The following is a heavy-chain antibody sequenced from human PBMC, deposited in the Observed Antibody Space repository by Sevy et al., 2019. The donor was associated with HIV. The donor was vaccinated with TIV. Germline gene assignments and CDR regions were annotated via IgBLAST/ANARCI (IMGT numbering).Heavy chain of an antibody. Sequence: GGSLRLSCVASGFNFRNFWMSWVRQAPGKGLECGAEIKQDGSGAYYVDSVKGRFTISRDNAKNSLYLQMNSLRDEDTAMYFCVRDKEVGASILDAWGQGTPVTVSS. CDR3: VRDKEVGASILDA. CDR1: GFNFRNFW. D-gene: IGHD1-26*01. CDR2: IKQDGSGA. V-gene: IGHV3-7*03. J-gene: IGHJ5*02.